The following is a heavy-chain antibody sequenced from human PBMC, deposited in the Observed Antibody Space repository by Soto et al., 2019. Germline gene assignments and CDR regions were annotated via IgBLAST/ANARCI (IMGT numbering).Heavy chain of an antibody. J-gene: IGHJ3*02. Sequence: SETLSLTCTVSGGSFKSGSYSWSWIRQPPGKGLEWIGYVYHTGRTSYNPSLKSRVSISMDTSKNQFSLNLDSVTAADTAVYYCARVRWLDDAFDIWGQGTMVTVSS. CDR1: GGSFKSGSYS. D-gene: IGHD3-10*01. CDR2: VYHTGRT. CDR3: ARVRWLDDAFDI. V-gene: IGHV4-61*01.